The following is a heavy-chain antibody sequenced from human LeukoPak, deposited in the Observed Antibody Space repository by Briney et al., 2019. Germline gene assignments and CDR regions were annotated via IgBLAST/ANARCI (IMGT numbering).Heavy chain of an antibody. CDR1: GYTFTSYG. V-gene: IGHV1-18*01. CDR2: ISAYNGNT. J-gene: IGHJ4*02. Sequence: GASVKVSCKASGYTFTSYGISWVRQAPGQGLEWMGWISAYNGNTNYAQKLQGRVTMTTDTSTSTAHMELRSLRSDDTAVYYCARIYCSSTSCYPPDYWGQGTLVTVSS. D-gene: IGHD2-2*01. CDR3: ARIYCSSTSCYPPDY.